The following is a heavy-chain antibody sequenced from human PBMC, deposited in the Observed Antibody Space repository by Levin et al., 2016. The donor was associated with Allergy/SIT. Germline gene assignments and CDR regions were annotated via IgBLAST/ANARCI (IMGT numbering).Heavy chain of an antibody. CDR3: ASDSYSSSFGY. V-gene: IGHV3-74*01. CDR2: INSNGSST. J-gene: IGHJ4*02. Sequence: GGSLRLSCAASGFTFSSYWMHWVRQAPGKGLVWVSRINSNGSSTSYADSVKGRFTISRDNAKNTLYLQMNSLRAEDTAVYYCASDSYSSSFGYWGQGTLVTVSS. CDR1: GFTFSSYW. D-gene: IGHD6-6*01.